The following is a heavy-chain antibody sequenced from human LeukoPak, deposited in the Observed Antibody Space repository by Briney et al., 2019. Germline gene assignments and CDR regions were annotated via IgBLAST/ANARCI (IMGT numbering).Heavy chain of an antibody. D-gene: IGHD1-26*01. CDR3: ARGYYVGTYYYYYYMDV. Sequence: EASVKVSCKASGYTFTGYYMHWVRQAPGQGLEWMGWINPNSGGTNYAQKFQGRVTMTRDTSISTAYMELSRLRSDDTAVYYCARGYYVGTYYYYYYMDVWGKGTTVTVSS. J-gene: IGHJ6*03. CDR1: GYTFTGYY. V-gene: IGHV1-2*02. CDR2: INPNSGGT.